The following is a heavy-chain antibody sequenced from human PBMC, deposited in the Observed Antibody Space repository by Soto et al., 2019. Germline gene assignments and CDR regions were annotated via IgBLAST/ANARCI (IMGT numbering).Heavy chain of an antibody. J-gene: IGHJ5*02. D-gene: IGHD6-6*01. CDR3: ASFYSQYSSSSGLFDP. V-gene: IGHV3-21*01. Sequence: EVQLVESGGGLVKPGGSLRLSCAASGFTFSSYSMNWVRQAPGKGLEWVSSISSSSSYIYYAYSVKGRFTISRDNAKNSLYLQMNSLRAEDTAVYYCASFYSQYSSSSGLFDPWGQGTLVTVSS. CDR2: ISSSSSYI. CDR1: GFTFSSYS.